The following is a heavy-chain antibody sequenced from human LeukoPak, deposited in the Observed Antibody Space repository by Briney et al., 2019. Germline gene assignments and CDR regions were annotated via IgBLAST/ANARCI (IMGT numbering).Heavy chain of an antibody. V-gene: IGHV3-33*01. Sequence: GGSLRLSCAASGFTFSSYGMHWVRQAPGKGLEWVAVIWYDGSNKYYADSVKGRFIISRDNSKNTLYLQMNSLRAEDTAVYYCARDGYYYDSSGYLGYYYYYGMDVWGQGTTVTVSS. CDR3: ARDGYYYDSSGYLGYYYYYGMDV. D-gene: IGHD3-22*01. CDR2: IWYDGSNK. CDR1: GFTFSSYG. J-gene: IGHJ6*02.